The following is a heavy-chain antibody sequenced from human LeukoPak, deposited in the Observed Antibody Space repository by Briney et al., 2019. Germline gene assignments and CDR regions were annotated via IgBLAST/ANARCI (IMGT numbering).Heavy chain of an antibody. D-gene: IGHD6-13*01. V-gene: IGHV3-23*01. J-gene: IGHJ4*02. CDR3: ARGIESSWYPLEY. CDR2: IRSSGGST. Sequence: PGGSLRLSCAVSGFTFSSYAMSWVRQAPGKGLEWVSTIRSSGGSTYYADSVKGRFTISRDNSKNTLYLQMNSLRAEDTAVFYCARGIESSWYPLEYWGQGTLVTVSS. CDR1: GFTFSSYA.